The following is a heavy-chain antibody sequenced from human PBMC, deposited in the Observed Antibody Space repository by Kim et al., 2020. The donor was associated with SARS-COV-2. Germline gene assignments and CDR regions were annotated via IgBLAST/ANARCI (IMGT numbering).Heavy chain of an antibody. Sequence: ASVKVSCKASEYTFTDYYIHWVRQAPGQGLEWMGWINPASASGSTIYSQKFEGRVTMTRDTPISTAYLELSSLRPDDTAVYYCARDATPLTTEFDYWGQGTLVSVS. J-gene: IGHJ4*02. CDR3: ARDATPLTTEFDY. CDR2: INPASASGST. CDR1: EYTFTDYY. D-gene: IGHD3-22*01. V-gene: IGHV1-2*02.